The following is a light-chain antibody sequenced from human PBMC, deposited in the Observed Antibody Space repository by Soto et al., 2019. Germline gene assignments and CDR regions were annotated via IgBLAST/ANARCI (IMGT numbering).Light chain of an antibody. CDR1: QSVSSN. V-gene: IGKV3-15*01. Sequence: EIGMTQSPATLSVSTGERATLSCRASQSVSSNLAWYQQKPVQAPRLLIYGASTRAAGISDRFRGSGSGTEFTLTISSLRSEDSAIYYCQQYFEWPPMTFGQGTKVDI. CDR2: GAS. J-gene: IGKJ1*01. CDR3: QQYFEWPPMT.